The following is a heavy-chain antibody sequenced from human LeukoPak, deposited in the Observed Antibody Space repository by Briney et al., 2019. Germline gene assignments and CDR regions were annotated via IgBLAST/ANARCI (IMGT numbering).Heavy chain of an antibody. CDR1: GGSMSSPSFH. CDR3: ASMSRGVILGPNYYSYYMDV. V-gene: IGHV4-39*01. Sequence: SETLSLTCSVSGGSMSSPSFHWAWIRQPPGKGLEWIGNIYYSGSTYYNPSLQSRVTISVDTSKNQFSLKLTSVTAADKAVYYCASMSRGVILGPNYYSYYMDVWGKGATVIVSS. J-gene: IGHJ6*03. CDR2: IYYSGST. D-gene: IGHD3-10*01.